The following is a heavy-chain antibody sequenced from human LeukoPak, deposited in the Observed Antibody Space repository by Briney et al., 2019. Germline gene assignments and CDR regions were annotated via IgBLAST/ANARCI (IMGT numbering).Heavy chain of an antibody. D-gene: IGHD3-3*01. CDR3: ARVGITIFGVVSFDY. CDR2: ISAYNGNT. CDR1: GYTFTSYG. Sequence: ASVKVSCKASGYTFTSYGISWVRQAPGQGLEWTGWISAYNGNTNYAQKLQGRVTMTTDTSTSTAYMELRSLRSDDTAVYYCARVGITIFGVVSFDYWGQGTLVTVSS. J-gene: IGHJ4*02. V-gene: IGHV1-18*01.